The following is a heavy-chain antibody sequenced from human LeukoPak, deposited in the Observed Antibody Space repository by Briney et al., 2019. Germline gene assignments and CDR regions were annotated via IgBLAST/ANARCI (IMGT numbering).Heavy chain of an antibody. Sequence: VASVKVSCKASGYTFTGYYMHWVRQAPGQGLEWMGWINPNSGGTNYAQKFQGRVTMTRDTSISTAYMELSRLRSDDTAVYYCARSRITMVRGVIRNGYAFDIWGQGTMVTVSS. D-gene: IGHD3-10*01. CDR1: GYTFTGYY. CDR3: ARSRITMVRGVIRNGYAFDI. CDR2: INPNSGGT. J-gene: IGHJ3*02. V-gene: IGHV1-2*02.